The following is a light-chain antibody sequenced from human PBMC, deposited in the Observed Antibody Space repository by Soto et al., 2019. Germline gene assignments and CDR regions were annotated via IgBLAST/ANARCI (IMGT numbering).Light chain of an antibody. CDR1: PSVSSRY. V-gene: IGKV3-20*01. CDR2: EVS. J-gene: IGKJ1*01. CDR3: QQYGNSPWA. Sequence: EIVMTQCPATMSLSXGERATLARRPRPSVSSRYLSWYQQKPGRAPRLXXHEVSRRAYGIPDSFSGSGSGTDFTRTISRLEPEDFAVYYGQQYGNSPWAFGQGTKVDIK.